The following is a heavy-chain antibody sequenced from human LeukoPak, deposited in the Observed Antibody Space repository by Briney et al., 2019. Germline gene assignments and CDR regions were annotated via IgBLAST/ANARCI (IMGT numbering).Heavy chain of an antibody. CDR2: IYPGDSDT. V-gene: IGHV5-51*01. Sequence: IIYPGDSDTRYSPSFQGQVTISADKSISTAYLQWSSLKASDTAMYYCAIPLGYGRVFDYWGQGTLVTVSS. J-gene: IGHJ4*02. CDR3: AIPLGYGRVFDY. D-gene: IGHD3-16*01.